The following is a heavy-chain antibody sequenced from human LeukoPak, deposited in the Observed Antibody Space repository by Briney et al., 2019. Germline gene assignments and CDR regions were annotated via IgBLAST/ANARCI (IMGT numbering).Heavy chain of an antibody. V-gene: IGHV3-7*04. D-gene: IGHD3-16*02. Sequence: GGSLRLSCVASGFTFTDSWMSWVRQPPGKGLEWVVNIKPDGTEKYYVDSLKGRFTVSRDNAKNSLYLQMSSLRAEDTAVYYCARVRYGNYFDYWGQGTLVTVSS. CDR1: GFTFTDSW. J-gene: IGHJ4*02. CDR2: IKPDGTEK. CDR3: ARVRYGNYFDY.